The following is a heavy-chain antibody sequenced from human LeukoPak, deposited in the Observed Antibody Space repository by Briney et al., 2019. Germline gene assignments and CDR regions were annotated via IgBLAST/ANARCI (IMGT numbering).Heavy chain of an antibody. J-gene: IGHJ4*02. CDR3: ASIAVAGTSALDY. D-gene: IGHD6-19*01. Sequence: GASVKVSCQASGYTFTSYGISWVRQAPGQGLEWMGWISAYNGITNYAQKLQGRVTMTTDTSTSTAYMELRSLRSDDMAVYYCASIAVAGTSALDYWGQGTLVTVSS. CDR2: ISAYNGIT. CDR1: GYTFTSYG. V-gene: IGHV1-18*03.